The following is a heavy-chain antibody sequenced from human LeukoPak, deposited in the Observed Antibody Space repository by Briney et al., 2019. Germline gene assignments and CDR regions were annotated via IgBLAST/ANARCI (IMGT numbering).Heavy chain of an antibody. CDR3: ARLEWFDYFYMDV. CDR1: GGSISTSSYS. CDR2: IYYSGST. V-gene: IGHV4-39*07. D-gene: IGHD3-3*01. Sequence: SETLSLTCTVSGGSISTSSYSWAWIRLPPEKGLDWIGSIYYSGSTNYNPSLRSRVTISVDTSRNQFSLKLTSVTAADTAVYYCARLEWFDYFYMDVWGKGTTVTVSS. J-gene: IGHJ6*03.